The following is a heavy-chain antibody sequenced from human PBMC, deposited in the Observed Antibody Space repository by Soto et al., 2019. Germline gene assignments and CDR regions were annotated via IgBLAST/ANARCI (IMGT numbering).Heavy chain of an antibody. CDR2: INAGNGNT. CDR3: ARSPESQVATFDY. Sequence: GASVKVSCKASGYTFTSYAMHWVRQAPGQRLEWKGWINAGNGNTKYSQKFQGRVTITRDTSASTAYMELSSLRSEDTAVYYCARSPESQVATFDYWGQGTLVTVSS. CDR1: GYTFTSYA. V-gene: IGHV1-3*01. D-gene: IGHD5-12*01. J-gene: IGHJ4*02.